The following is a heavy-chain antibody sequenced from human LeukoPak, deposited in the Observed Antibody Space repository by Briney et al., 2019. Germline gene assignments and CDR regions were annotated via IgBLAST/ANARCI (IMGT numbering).Heavy chain of an antibody. Sequence: GGSLRLSCAASGIAFTSFAMSWVRQAPGKGLEWVSAISGSGGSTYYADSVRGRFTISRDNSKNTLYLQMNSLRAEDTAVYYCAKYSNPGYYYYGMDVWGQGTTVTVSS. J-gene: IGHJ6*02. CDR3: AKYSNPGYYYYGMDV. CDR1: GIAFTSFA. CDR2: ISGSGGST. D-gene: IGHD1-26*01. V-gene: IGHV3-23*01.